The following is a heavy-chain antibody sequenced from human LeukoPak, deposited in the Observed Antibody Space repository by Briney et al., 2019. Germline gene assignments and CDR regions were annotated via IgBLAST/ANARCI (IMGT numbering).Heavy chain of an antibody. CDR2: ISSSGSTI. Sequence: GGSLRLSCAASGFTFSDYYMSWIRQAPGKGLEWVSYISSSGSTIYYADSVKGRFTISRDNAKNSLYLQMNSLRAEDTAVYYCARDNTAVTTAAFDIWGQGTMVTVSS. D-gene: IGHD4-17*01. J-gene: IGHJ3*02. CDR1: GFTFSDYY. V-gene: IGHV3-11*01. CDR3: ARDNTAVTTAAFDI.